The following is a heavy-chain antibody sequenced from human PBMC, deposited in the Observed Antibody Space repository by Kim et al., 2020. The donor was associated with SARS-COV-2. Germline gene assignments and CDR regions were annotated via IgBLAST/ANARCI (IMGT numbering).Heavy chain of an antibody. V-gene: IGHV4-31*03. CDR1: GGSISSGGYY. Sequence: SETLSLTCTVSGGSISSGGYYWSWIRQHPGKGLEWIWYIYYSGSTYYNPSLKSRVTISVDTSKNQFSLKLSSVTAADTAVYYCARDNRVGSGWSIDYWGQGTLVTVSS. CDR3: ARDNRVGSGWSIDY. CDR2: IYYSGST. D-gene: IGHD6-19*01. J-gene: IGHJ4*02.